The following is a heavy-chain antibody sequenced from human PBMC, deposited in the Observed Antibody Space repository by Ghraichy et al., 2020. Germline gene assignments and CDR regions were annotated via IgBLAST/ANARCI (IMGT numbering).Heavy chain of an antibody. V-gene: IGHV3-30*04. J-gene: IGHJ4*02. CDR3: ARVLRDGSDYFDY. Sequence: GGSLRLSCAASGFTFSSYAMHWVRQAPGKGLEWVAVISYDGSNKYYADSVKGRFTISRDNSKNTLYLQMNSLRAEDTAVYYCARVLRDGSDYFDYWGQGTLVTVSS. CDR1: GFTFSSYA. D-gene: IGHD5-24*01. CDR2: ISYDGSNK.